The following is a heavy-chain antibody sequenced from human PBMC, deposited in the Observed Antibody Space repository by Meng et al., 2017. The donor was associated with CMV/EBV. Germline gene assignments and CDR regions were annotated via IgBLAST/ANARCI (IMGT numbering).Heavy chain of an antibody. CDR3: ARVPYQLLPTYYDYGMDV. CDR1: GFTFDDYG. V-gene: IGHV3-20*04. Sequence: GGSLRLSCAASGFTFDDYGMSWVRQAPGKGLEWVSAINWNGDTTGYADSVKGRFTISRDNAKSSLYLQMNSLRDEDTALYYCARVPYQLLPTYYDYGMDVWGQGTTVTVSS. J-gene: IGHJ6*02. D-gene: IGHD2-15*01. CDR2: INWNGDTT.